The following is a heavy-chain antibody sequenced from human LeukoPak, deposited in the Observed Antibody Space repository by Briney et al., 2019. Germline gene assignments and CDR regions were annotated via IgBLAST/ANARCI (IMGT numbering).Heavy chain of an antibody. Sequence: SETLSLTCTVPGGSISSYYWSWIRQPPGKGLEWIGYIYYSGSTNYNPSLKSRVTISVDTSKNQFSLKLSSVTAADTAVYYCARAEAGVFDYWGQGTLVTVSS. CDR1: GGSISSYY. J-gene: IGHJ4*02. V-gene: IGHV4-59*01. D-gene: IGHD6-19*01. CDR3: ARAEAGVFDY. CDR2: IYYSGST.